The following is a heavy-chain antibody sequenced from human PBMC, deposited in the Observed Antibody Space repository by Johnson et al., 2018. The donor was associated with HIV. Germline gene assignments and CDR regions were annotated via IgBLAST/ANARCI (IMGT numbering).Heavy chain of an antibody. CDR1: GFTFSNAW. D-gene: IGHD1-26*01. J-gene: IGHJ3*02. Sequence: MLLVESGGGLVQPGGSLRLSCAASGFTFSNAWMSWVRQAPGKGLEWVGRIKSKTDGGTTDYAAPVKGRFTISRDNSKNTLYLQMNSLRAEDTAVYYCARDQSRWSHRRPGAFDIGGQRTMVTVSS. CDR3: ARDQSRWSHRRPGAFDI. V-gene: IGHV3-15*01. CDR2: IKSKTDGGTT.